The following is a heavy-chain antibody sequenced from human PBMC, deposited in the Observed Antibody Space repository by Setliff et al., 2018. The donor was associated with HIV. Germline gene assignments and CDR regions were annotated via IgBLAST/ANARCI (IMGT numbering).Heavy chain of an antibody. CDR3: ARGGVRGYSYGEAFDI. CDR2: IISIFDKA. V-gene: IGHV1-69*13. Sequence: SVKVSCKSSGGSFNTYAINWVRQAPGQGLEWMGGIISIFDKANYTQKFHGRLTITANDSTRTVYMELNSLGSGDTAVYYCARGGVRGYSYGEAFDIWGQGTLVTVSS. CDR1: GGSFNTYA. J-gene: IGHJ3*02. D-gene: IGHD5-18*01.